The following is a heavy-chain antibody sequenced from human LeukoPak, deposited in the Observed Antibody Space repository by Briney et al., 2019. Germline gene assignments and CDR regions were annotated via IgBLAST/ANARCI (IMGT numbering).Heavy chain of an antibody. Sequence: PSGTLSLTCTVSGDSITTSSYYWGWIRQPPGKGLEWIGNIYYSGSTYYHPSLKSRVTISVDTSKNQFSLWLSSVTAADTAVYYCARLETYDSTLDYWGQGTLVTVPS. CDR3: ARLETYDSTLDY. V-gene: IGHV4-39*01. CDR2: IYYSGST. CDR1: GDSITTSSYY. D-gene: IGHD3-22*01. J-gene: IGHJ4*02.